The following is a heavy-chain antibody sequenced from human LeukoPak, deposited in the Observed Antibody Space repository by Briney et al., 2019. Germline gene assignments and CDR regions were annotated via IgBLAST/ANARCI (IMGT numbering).Heavy chain of an antibody. Sequence: ASVKVPCKVSGYTLTELSMHWVRQAPGRGLEWMGGFDPEDGETIYAQKFQGRVTMTEDTSTDTAYMELSSLRSEDTAVYYCATPGVGLRFLEWLPHPFDYWGQGTLVTVSS. V-gene: IGHV1-24*01. CDR3: ATPGVGLRFLEWLPHPFDY. J-gene: IGHJ4*02. CDR2: FDPEDGET. D-gene: IGHD3-3*01. CDR1: GYTLTELS.